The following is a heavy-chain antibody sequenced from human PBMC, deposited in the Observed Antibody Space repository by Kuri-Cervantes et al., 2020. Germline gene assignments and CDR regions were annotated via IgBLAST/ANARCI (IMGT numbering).Heavy chain of an antibody. J-gene: IGHJ5*02. Sequence: GGSLRLSCAASGFTFSTFYIHWVRQAPGKGLEWVSAISGSGGSTYYADSVKGRFTISRDNSKNTLYLQMNSLRAEDTAVYYCARVRYGDYVPWGQGTLVTVSS. D-gene: IGHD4-17*01. V-gene: IGHV3-23*01. CDR2: ISGSGGST. CDR1: GFTFSTFY. CDR3: ARVRYGDYVP.